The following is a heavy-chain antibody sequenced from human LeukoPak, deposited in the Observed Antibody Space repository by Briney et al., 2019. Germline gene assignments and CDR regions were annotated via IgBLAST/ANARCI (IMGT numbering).Heavy chain of an antibody. CDR1: GGSINGFF. Sequence: SETLSLTCTVSGGSINGFFWSWIRQAAGEGLEWIGRIHSSGMTNYNPSLKSRVTLSLDTSKNQFSLKLRSVTAADTAVYYCARVVRRGALERTTPFDYWGQGTLVTVSS. D-gene: IGHD1/OR15-1a*01. CDR3: ARVVRRGALERTTPFDY. J-gene: IGHJ4*02. CDR2: IHSSGMT. V-gene: IGHV4-4*07.